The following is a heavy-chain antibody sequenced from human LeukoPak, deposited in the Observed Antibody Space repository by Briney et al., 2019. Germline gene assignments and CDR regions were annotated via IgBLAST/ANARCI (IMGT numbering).Heavy chain of an antibody. V-gene: IGHV3-7*05. CDR1: GFTFSLYS. CDR3: VRFGYRAPY. D-gene: IGHD5-24*01. CDR2: INQDGSEK. J-gene: IGHJ4*02. Sequence: GGSLRLSCAASGFTFSLYSMSWVRQAPGKGLEWVANINQDGSEKYYVDSVKGRFTISRDNAKNSLYLQMNSLRVEDTAVYYCVRFGYRAPYWGQGTPVTVSS.